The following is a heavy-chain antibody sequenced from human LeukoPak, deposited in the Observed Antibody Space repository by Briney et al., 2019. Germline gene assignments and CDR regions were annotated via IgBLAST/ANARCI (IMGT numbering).Heavy chain of an antibody. D-gene: IGHD4-23*01. V-gene: IGHV3-21*01. CDR2: ISSTSFYI. J-gene: IGHJ3*02. CDR1: GFTFSSYS. CDR3: ARGNAGNDAFDI. Sequence: PGGSLRLSCAASGFTFSSYSMNWVRQAPGKGLEWVSSISSTSFYIYYADSVKGRFTISRDNAKHSLYLQMNSLRAEDTAVYYCARGNAGNDAFDIWGQGTMVTVSS.